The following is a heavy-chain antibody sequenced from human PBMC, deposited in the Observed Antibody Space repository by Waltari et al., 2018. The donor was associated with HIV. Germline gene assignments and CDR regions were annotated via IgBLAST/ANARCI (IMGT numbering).Heavy chain of an antibody. D-gene: IGHD2-2*01. J-gene: IGHJ3*02. CDR2: IITIFGTA. CDR3: ATRNKDIVVVPAAIPHTDAFDI. V-gene: IGHV1-69*06. Sequence: QVQLVQSGAEVKKPGSSVKVSCKASGGTFSSYAISWVRQAPGQGLEWMGGIITIFGTANYAQKFQGRVTITADKSTSTAYMELSSLRSEDTAVYYCATRNKDIVVVPAAIPHTDAFDIWGQGTMVTVSS. CDR1: GGTFSSYA.